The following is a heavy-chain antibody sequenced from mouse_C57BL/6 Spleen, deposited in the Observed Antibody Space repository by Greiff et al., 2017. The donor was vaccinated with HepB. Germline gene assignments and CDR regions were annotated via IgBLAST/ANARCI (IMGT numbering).Heavy chain of an antibody. Sequence: EVQRVESGPGLVKPSQSLSLTCSVTGYSITSGYYWNWIRQFPGNKLEWMGYISYDGSNNYNPSLKNRISITRDTSKNQFFLKLNSVTTEDTATYYCARDQGSYDAMDYWGQGTSVTVSS. D-gene: IGHD6-1*01. CDR1: GYSITSGYY. V-gene: IGHV3-6*01. CDR2: ISYDGSN. CDR3: ARDQGSYDAMDY. J-gene: IGHJ4*01.